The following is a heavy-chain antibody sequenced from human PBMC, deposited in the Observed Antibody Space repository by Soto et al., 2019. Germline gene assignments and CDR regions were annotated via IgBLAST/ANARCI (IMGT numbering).Heavy chain of an antibody. V-gene: IGHV3-21*04. CDR1: GFTFSSYS. D-gene: IGHD6-19*01. CDR2: ISSSSSYI. J-gene: IGHJ4*02. CDR3: AKPWYSSGREDY. Sequence: GGSLRLSCAASGFTFSSYSMNWVRQAPGKGLEWVSSISSSSSYIYYADSVKGRFTISRDNSKNTVFLQMNSLRAEDTAVYYCAKPWYSSGREDYWGQGTLVTVSS.